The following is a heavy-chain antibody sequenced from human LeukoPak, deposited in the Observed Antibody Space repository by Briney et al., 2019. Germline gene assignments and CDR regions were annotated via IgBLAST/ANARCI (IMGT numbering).Heavy chain of an antibody. V-gene: IGHV3-23*01. CDR3: AKGVRYLDWWILDY. CDR1: GFTFSYFP. CDR2: ISGSNNA. D-gene: IGHD3-9*01. J-gene: IGHJ4*02. Sequence: GGSLRFSSAASGFTFSYFPMGWVPHAPGKGLEWVLGISGSNNAYATDSVKGRFTISRDNSKNTLYLQMNTLRAEDTAVYYCAKGVRYLDWWILDYWGQGTLVPVSS.